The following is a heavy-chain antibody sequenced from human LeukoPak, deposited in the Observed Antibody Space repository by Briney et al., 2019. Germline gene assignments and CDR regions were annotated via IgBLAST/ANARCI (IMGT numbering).Heavy chain of an antibody. D-gene: IGHD3-10*01. CDR1: GGSFSGYY. CDR2: INHSGST. J-gene: IGHJ4*02. Sequence: TSETLSLTCAVYGGSFSGYYWSWIRQPPGKGLEWIGEINHSGSTNYNPSLKSRVTISVDTSKNKFSPKLSSVTAADTAVYYCARGLRLLYYWGQGTLVTVSS. V-gene: IGHV4-34*01. CDR3: ARGLRLLYY.